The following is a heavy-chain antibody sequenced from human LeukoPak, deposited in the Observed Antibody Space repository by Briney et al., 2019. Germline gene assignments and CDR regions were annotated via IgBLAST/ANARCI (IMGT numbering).Heavy chain of an antibody. CDR2: ISSSSSYI. Sequence: SGGSLRLSCAASGFTFSSYSMNWVRQAPGKGLEWVSSISSSSSYIYYAASVKGRFTISRDNAKNSLYLPMNSLRAEDTAVYYCARDQTFDWLSTQYYFDYWGQGTLVTVSS. CDR1: GFTFSSYS. J-gene: IGHJ4*02. CDR3: ARDQTFDWLSTQYYFDY. D-gene: IGHD3-9*01. V-gene: IGHV3-21*01.